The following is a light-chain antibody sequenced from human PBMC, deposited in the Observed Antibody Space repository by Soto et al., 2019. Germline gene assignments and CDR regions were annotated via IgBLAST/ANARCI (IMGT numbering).Light chain of an antibody. Sequence: QSALTQPASVSGSPGQSITISCAGTMRDVGAYNLVSWYQQHPGRAPQLIIYEVRNRPSGISFRFSGSKSGNTASLTISGLQAEDEADYYCSSYTSKSSPIFGGGTKLTVL. J-gene: IGLJ2*01. V-gene: IGLV2-14*01. CDR3: SSYTSKSSPI. CDR2: EVR. CDR1: MRDVGAYNL.